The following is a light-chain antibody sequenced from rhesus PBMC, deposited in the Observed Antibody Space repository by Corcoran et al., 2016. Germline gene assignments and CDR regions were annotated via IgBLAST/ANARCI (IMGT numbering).Light chain of an antibody. CDR2: AAS. CDR1: QTISSY. Sequence: DIQMTQSPSSLSASVGDRVTSTCRASQTISSYLAWYQQNPGKFPKLLIYAASRLESGVPSRFSGNGSWTDFTLTISILQPEDFATYSRQHHDSHPFTFCPGTKLDIK. V-gene: IGKV1-44*01. J-gene: IGKJ3*01. CDR3: QHHDSHPFT.